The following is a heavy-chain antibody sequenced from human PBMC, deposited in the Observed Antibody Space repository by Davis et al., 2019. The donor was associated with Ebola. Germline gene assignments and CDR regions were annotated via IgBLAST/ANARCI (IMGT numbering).Heavy chain of an antibody. D-gene: IGHD1-26*01. CDR1: GYTFTGYY. J-gene: IGHJ6*02. CDR3: ARDRERRGPFYGMDV. CDR2: INPNSGGT. Sequence: ASVKVSCKASGYTFTGYYMHWVRQAPGQGLEWMGWINPNSGGTNYAQKFQGWVTMTRDTSISTAYMELSRLRSDDTAVYYCARDRERRGPFYGMDVWGQGTTVTVSS. V-gene: IGHV1-2*04.